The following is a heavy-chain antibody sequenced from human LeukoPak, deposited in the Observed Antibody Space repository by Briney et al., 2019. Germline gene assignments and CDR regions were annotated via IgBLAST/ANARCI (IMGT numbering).Heavy chain of an antibody. J-gene: IGHJ4*02. Sequence: GGSPRLSCAASGFNFGSYSMTWVRQAPGKGLEWVSSISSSSSYIYYADSVKGRFTISRDNAKNSLYLQMSSLRAEDTAVYYCARDSPISAAGGFDYWGQGTLVTVSS. CDR2: ISSSSSYI. D-gene: IGHD6-13*01. CDR1: GFNFGSYS. CDR3: ARDSPISAAGGFDY. V-gene: IGHV3-21*01.